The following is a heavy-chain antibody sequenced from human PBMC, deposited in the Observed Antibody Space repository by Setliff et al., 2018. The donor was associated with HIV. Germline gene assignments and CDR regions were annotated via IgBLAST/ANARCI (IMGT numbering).Heavy chain of an antibody. J-gene: IGHJ6*03. CDR1: GESFSDYY. D-gene: IGHD3-3*01. CDR3: ARASLDTIIGVNFYYMDV. CDR2: MNYSGRS. Sequence: SETLSLTCAVYGESFSDYYWSWIRQHPGKGLEWIGDMNYSGRSHYNPSLKSRVSISVDRSKNQFSLKVTSVTAADTAVYYCARASLDTIIGVNFYYMDVWGKGTTVTVSS. V-gene: IGHV4-34*09.